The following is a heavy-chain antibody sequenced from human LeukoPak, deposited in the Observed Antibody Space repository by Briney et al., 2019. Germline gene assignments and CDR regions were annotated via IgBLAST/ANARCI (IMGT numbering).Heavy chain of an antibody. D-gene: IGHD1-26*01. J-gene: IGHJ5*02. CDR2: INHSGST. CDR1: GGSFSGYY. V-gene: IGHV4-34*01. Sequence: PSETLSLTCAVYGGSFSGYYWSWIRQPPGKGLEWIGEINHSGSTNYNPSLKSRVTISVDTSKNQFSLKLSSVTAADTAVYYCARGLGSQTWFDPWGQGTLSPSPQ. CDR3: ARGLGSQTWFDP.